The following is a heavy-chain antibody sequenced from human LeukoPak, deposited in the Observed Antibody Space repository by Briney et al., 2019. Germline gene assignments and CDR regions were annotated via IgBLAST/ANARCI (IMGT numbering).Heavy chain of an antibody. CDR1: GDSISSYY. CDR3: ASSKPGYSSGLVGY. D-gene: IGHD6-19*01. V-gene: IGHV4-59*01. Sequence: PSETLSLTCTVSGDSISSYYWSWIRQPPGKGLEWLGHISYIGSTNYNPSLKSRVTISADTSKNQFSLELSSVTAADTAVYYCASSKPGYSSGLVGYWGQGTLVTVSS. CDR2: ISYIGST. J-gene: IGHJ4*02.